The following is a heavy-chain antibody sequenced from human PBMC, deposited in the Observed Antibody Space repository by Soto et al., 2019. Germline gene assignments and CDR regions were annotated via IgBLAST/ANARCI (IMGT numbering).Heavy chain of an antibody. CDR3: ARITGWNYYYYGMDV. Sequence: QVQLQESGPGLVKPSETLSLTCSVSGGSVSSASYYWSWIRQPPGKGMEWIGYIYHSGGTNYNPSLKRRVTISVNTSQNQFSLRLTSVSAADTAVYYCARITGWNYYYYGMDVWGQGTTVTVSS. J-gene: IGHJ6*02. CDR2: IYHSGGT. D-gene: IGHD1-20*01. CDR1: GGSVSSASYY. V-gene: IGHV4-61*01.